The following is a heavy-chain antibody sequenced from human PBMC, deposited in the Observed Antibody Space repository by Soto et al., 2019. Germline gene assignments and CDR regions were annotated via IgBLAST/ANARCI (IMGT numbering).Heavy chain of an antibody. D-gene: IGHD2-8*01. CDR1: GGTFSSYI. V-gene: IGHV1-69*08. CDR2: IIPISDTT. Sequence: SVKVSCKASGGTFSSYIINWVRQAPGQGLEWMGRIIPISDTTDCARKFQGRVSFSADKATTTAYMELNSLGSDDTALYYCATRKRRGVFDVWGPGTMVTV. J-gene: IGHJ3*01. CDR3: ATRKRRGVFDV.